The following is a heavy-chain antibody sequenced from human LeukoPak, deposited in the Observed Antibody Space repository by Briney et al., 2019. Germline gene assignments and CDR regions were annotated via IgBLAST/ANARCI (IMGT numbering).Heavy chain of an antibody. Sequence: PGGSLRLSCAASGFTFSSYSMNWVRQAPGKGLEWVSSISSSSSYIYYADSVKGRFTISRDNAKNTLYLQVNSLGAEDTAVYYCARGAMGNYYMDVWGKGTTVTVSS. V-gene: IGHV3-21*01. CDR2: ISSSSSYI. CDR3: ARGAMGNYYMDV. D-gene: IGHD5-24*01. CDR1: GFTFSSYS. J-gene: IGHJ6*03.